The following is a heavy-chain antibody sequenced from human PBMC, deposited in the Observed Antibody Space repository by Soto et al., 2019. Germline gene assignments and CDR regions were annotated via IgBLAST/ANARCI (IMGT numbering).Heavy chain of an antibody. Sequence: SGPTLVKPTQTLTLTCTFSGFSLSTSGVGVGWIRQPPGKALEWLALIYWNDDKRYSPSLKSRLTITKDTSKNQVVLTMTNMDPVDTATYYCAHSTNGPIRGGGYDYWYFDLWGRGTLVTVSS. V-gene: IGHV2-5*01. J-gene: IGHJ2*01. CDR3: AHSTNGPIRGGGYDYWYFDL. CDR1: GFSLSTSGVG. D-gene: IGHD5-12*01. CDR2: IYWNDDK.